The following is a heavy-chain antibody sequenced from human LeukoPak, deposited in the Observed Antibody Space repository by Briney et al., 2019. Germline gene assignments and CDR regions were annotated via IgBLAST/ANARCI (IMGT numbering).Heavy chain of an antibody. D-gene: IGHD2-8*01. Sequence: SVKVSCKASGGTFSSYAISWVRQAPGQGLEWMGGIIPIFGTANYAQKFQGRVTITTDESTSTAYMELSSLRSEDTAVYYCARAVLERVAPLTFDYWGQGTLVTVSS. V-gene: IGHV1-69*05. CDR2: IIPIFGTA. CDR3: ARAVLERVAPLTFDY. J-gene: IGHJ4*02. CDR1: GGTFSSYA.